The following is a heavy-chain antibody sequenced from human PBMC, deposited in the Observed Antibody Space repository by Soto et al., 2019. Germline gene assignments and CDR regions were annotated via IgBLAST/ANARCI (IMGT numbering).Heavy chain of an antibody. V-gene: IGHV5-51*01. J-gene: IGHJ4*02. Sequence: PGESLKISCKSSGYSFTNYWIGWVRQLPGKGLEWMATMYPGDSDTRYSPSSQGQVTISADKSITTAYLQWSSLRASDTAMYYCLRLGLSSCRAIDHWGQGTLVTVSS. CDR2: MYPGDSDT. CDR1: GYSFTNYW. CDR3: LRLGLSSCRAIDH. D-gene: IGHD2-15*01.